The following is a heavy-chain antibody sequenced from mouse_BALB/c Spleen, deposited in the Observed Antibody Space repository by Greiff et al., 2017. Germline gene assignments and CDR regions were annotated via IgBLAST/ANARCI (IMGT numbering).Heavy chain of an antibody. D-gene: IGHD1-2*01. CDR3: AREGFITTATGTY. J-gene: IGHJ3*01. CDR2: INPSSGYT. V-gene: IGHV1-4*02. Sequence: QVQLKQSAAELARPGASVKMSCKASGYTFTSYTMHWVKQRPGQGLEWIGYINPSSGYTEYNQKFKDKTTLTADKSSSTAYMQLSSLTSEDSAVYYCAREGFITTATGTYWGQGTLVTVSA. CDR1: GYTFTSYT.